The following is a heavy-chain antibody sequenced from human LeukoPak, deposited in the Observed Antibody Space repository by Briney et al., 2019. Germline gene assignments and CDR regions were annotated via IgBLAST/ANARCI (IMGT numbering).Heavy chain of an antibody. CDR3: ARGTYDILTGYYIPLDY. J-gene: IGHJ4*02. V-gene: IGHV4-4*07. CDR1: GGSISGYY. D-gene: IGHD3-9*01. Sequence: SETLSLTCIVSGGSISGYYWNWIRQSAGKGLEWIGRIYTSGSTQDNPSLKSRVTMSVDTSKNQFSLKLSSVTAADTAVYYCARGTYDILTGYYIPLDYWGQGTLVTVSS. CDR2: IYTSGST.